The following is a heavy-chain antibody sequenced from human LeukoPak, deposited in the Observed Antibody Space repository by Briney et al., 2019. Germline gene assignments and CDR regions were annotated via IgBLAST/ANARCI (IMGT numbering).Heavy chain of an antibody. CDR2: ISYDGSNK. CDR3: ARVPLDFGVVIIPY. V-gene: IGHV3-30-3*01. Sequence: GGSLRLSCAASGFTFSSYDMHWVRQAPGKGLEWVAVISYDGSNKYYADSVKGRFTISRDNSKNTLYLQMNSLRAEDTAVYYCARVPLDFGVVIIPYWGQGTLVTVSS. CDR1: GFTFSSYD. D-gene: IGHD3-3*01. J-gene: IGHJ4*02.